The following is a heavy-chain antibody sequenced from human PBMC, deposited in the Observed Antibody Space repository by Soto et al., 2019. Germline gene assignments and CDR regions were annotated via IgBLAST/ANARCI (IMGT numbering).Heavy chain of an antibody. V-gene: IGHV1-2*02. J-gene: IGHJ4*02. CDR1: GYTFTGYY. CDR2: INPNSGGT. D-gene: IGHD6-19*01. CDR3: ARDSSGWYSAEGPVLH. Sequence: AASVKVSCKASGYTFTGYYMHWVRQAPGQGLEWMGWINPNSGGTNYAQKFQGRVTMTRDTSISTAYMELSRLRSDDTAVYYCARDSSGWYSAEGPVLHWGQGTLVTVSS.